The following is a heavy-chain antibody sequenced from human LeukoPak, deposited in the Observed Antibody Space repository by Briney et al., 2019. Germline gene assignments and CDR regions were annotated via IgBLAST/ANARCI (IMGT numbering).Heavy chain of an antibody. D-gene: IGHD3-22*01. Sequence: ASVKVSCKASGYTFTSYGISWVRQAPGQGLELMGWISANNGNTKYAQKLQGRVTMTTDTSTSTAYMELRSLRSDDTAFYYCARGYSDSSGYEYFDYWGRGTLVTVSS. CDR1: GYTFTSYG. V-gene: IGHV1-18*01. CDR3: ARGYSDSSGYEYFDY. CDR2: ISANNGNT. J-gene: IGHJ4*02.